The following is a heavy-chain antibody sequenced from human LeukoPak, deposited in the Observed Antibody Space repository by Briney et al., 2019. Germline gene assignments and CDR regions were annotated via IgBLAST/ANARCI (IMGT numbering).Heavy chain of an antibody. J-gene: IGHJ4*02. D-gene: IGHD3-10*01. CDR3: ARDNYYGSGSYPY. V-gene: IGHV4-61*01. CDR2: IYYSGST. CDR1: GDSVSSGSYY. Sequence: ASETLALTCTVSGDSVSSGSYYWSWIRQPPGKGLEWIGYIYYSGSTNYNPSLKSRVTISVDTSKNQFSLKLSSVTAADTAVYYCARDNYYGSGSYPYWGQGTLVTVSS.